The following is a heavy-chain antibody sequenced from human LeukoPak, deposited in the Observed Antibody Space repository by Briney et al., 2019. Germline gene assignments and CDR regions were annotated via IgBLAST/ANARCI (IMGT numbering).Heavy chain of an antibody. CDR2: MNPNSGNT. Sequence: ASVKVSCKASGYTFTSYDINWVRQATGQGLEWMGWMNPNSGNTGYAQKFQGRVTMTRNTSISTAYMELSSLRSEDTAVYYCARGSLWFVRIRCWFDPWGQGTLVTVSS. CDR1: GYTFTSYD. CDR3: ARGSLWFVRIRCWFDP. J-gene: IGHJ5*02. D-gene: IGHD3-10*01. V-gene: IGHV1-8*01.